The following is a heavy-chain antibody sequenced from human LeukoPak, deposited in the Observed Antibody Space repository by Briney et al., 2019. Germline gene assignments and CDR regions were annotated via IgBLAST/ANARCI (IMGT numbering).Heavy chain of an antibody. CDR1: GGTFSSYA. CDR2: IIPILGIA. Sequence: SVKVSCKASGGTFSSYAISWVRQAPGQGLEWMGRIIPILGIANYAQKFQGRVTITADKSTSTAYMELSSLRPEDTAVYYCASDLEWLLEDQRYYYYGMDVWGQGTTVTVSS. D-gene: IGHD3-3*01. V-gene: IGHV1-69*04. CDR3: ASDLEWLLEDQRYYYYGMDV. J-gene: IGHJ6*02.